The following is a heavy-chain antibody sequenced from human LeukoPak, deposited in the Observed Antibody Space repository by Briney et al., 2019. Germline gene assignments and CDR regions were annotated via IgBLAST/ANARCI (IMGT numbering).Heavy chain of an antibody. CDR2: VRFDGSDK. V-gene: IGHV3-30*02. CDR3: AKTFGFVTIDYYYYYMDV. J-gene: IGHJ6*03. CDR1: GFTFGSFG. D-gene: IGHD4-17*01. Sequence: GGSLRLSCAASGFTFGSFGVHWVRRAPGKGLEWVAFVRFDGSDKYYADSVKGRFTISRDNSKSTLYLQMDTLRADDTAVYYCAKTFGFVTIDYYYYYMDVWGKGTTVTVSS.